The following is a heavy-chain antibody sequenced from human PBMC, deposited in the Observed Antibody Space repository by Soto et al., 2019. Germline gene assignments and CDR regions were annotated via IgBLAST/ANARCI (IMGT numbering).Heavy chain of an antibody. CDR2: IYYSGST. CDR3: ARSTTIFGVVPKTFDY. J-gene: IGHJ4*02. V-gene: IGHV4-31*11. D-gene: IGHD3-3*01. Sequence: PSGTLSLTCAVSSGSISSGGYYWSWIRQHPGKGLEWIGYIYYSGSTYYNLSLKSRVTISVDTSKNQFSLKLSSVTAADTAVYYCARSTTIFGVVPKTFDYWGQGTLVTVSS. CDR1: SGSISSGGYY.